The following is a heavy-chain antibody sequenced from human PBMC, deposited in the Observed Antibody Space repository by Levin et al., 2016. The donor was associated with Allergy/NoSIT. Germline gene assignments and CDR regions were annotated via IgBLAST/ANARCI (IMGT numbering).Heavy chain of an antibody. CDR2: IKQDGSEK. Sequence: WIRQPPGKGLEWVANIKQDGSEKYYVDSVEGRFTISRDNAKNSLYLQMNSLRAEDTAVYYCARRRCSSTSCFFDYWGQGTLVTVSS. V-gene: IGHV3-7*01. J-gene: IGHJ4*02. D-gene: IGHD2-2*01. CDR3: ARRRCSSTSCFFDY.